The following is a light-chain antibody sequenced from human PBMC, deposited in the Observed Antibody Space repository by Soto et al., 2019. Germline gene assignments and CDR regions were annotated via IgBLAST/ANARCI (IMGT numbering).Light chain of an antibody. V-gene: IGKV1-6*01. CDR2: AAS. Sequence: AIQMTQSPSSLSASVGDSVTITCRASQAIRNDLSWYQQRPGKAPKLLIYAASSLQSGVPSRFSGSGSGTYFTLTINSLQPEDFATYYCLQDYTYPRTFGQGTKVEIK. CDR3: LQDYTYPRT. J-gene: IGKJ1*01. CDR1: QAIRND.